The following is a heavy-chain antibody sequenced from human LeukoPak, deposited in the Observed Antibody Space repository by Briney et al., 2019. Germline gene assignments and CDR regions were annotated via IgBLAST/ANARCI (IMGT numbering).Heavy chain of an antibody. V-gene: IGHV1-69*05. CDR3: ARTISYDFWSGYLPGAFDY. J-gene: IGHJ4*02. CDR2: IIPIFGTA. CDR1: GFTVSSNY. Sequence: GGSLRLSCAASGFTVSSNYMSWVRQAPGKGLEWVGGIIPIFGTANYAQKFQGRVTITTDESTSTAYMELSSLRSEDTAVYYCARTISYDFWSGYLPGAFDYWGQGTLVTVSS. D-gene: IGHD3-3*01.